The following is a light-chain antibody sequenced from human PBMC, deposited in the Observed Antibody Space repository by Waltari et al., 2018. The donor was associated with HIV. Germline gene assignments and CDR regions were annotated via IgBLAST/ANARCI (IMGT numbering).Light chain of an antibody. CDR3: CSYAGSVV. J-gene: IGLJ2*01. V-gene: IGLV2-23*02. Sequence: QSALTQPASVSGSPGQSITISCTGTSSDVGSYNLVSWYQQHPGKAPKLMIYEVSKLPSGGSNRFSGSKSGNTASLTISGLQAEDEADYYCCSYAGSVVFGGGTKLTVL. CDR2: EVS. CDR1: SSDVGSYNL.